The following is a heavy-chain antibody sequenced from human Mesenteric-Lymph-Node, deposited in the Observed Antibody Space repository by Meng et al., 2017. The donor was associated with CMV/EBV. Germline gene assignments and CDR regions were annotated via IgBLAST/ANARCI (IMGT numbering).Heavy chain of an antibody. J-gene: IGHJ6*02. CDR2: IYYSGRT. V-gene: IGHV4-59*01. CDR1: GCSISSYY. Sequence: SETLSLTCTVSGCSISSYYWSWIRQPPGKGLAWIGYIYYSGRTNYNPSLKSRVTISVDTSKNQFSLKLSSVTAADTAVYYCARDRFMGSSWSGYYYGMDVWGQGTTVTVSS. D-gene: IGHD6-13*01. CDR3: ARDRFMGSSWSGYYYGMDV.